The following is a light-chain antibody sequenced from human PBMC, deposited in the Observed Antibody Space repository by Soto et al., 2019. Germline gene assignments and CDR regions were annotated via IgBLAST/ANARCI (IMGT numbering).Light chain of an antibody. J-gene: IGKJ4*01. CDR3: QQYFDVPFP. CDR1: RSLLYKSNNKNH. V-gene: IGKV4-1*01. CDR2: WAS. Sequence: DGVMTQDPASRAVSVGECATMNCKCNRSLLYKSNNKNHLAWYQQKPGQPPQLIIYWASTRESGVPERFSGSGSGTDFTLTISSLEAEDVAFYWCQQYFDVPFPVGGGGKVDI.